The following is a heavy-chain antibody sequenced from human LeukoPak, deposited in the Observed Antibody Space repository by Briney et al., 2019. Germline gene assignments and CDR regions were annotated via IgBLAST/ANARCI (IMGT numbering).Heavy chain of an antibody. Sequence: LSLTCTVSGGSINDFYWNWIRQAPGKGLEWVSYITNTSSIIYYADSVKGRFTVSRDNAKNPLYLQMDSLRAEDTAVYYCTSAKSDYWGQGTLVTVSS. J-gene: IGHJ4*02. V-gene: IGHV3-11*04. CDR3: TSAKSDY. CDR2: ITNTSSII. CDR1: GGSINDFY.